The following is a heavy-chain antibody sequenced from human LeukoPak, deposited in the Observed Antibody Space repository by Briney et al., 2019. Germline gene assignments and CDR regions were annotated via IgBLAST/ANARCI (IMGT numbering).Heavy chain of an antibody. Sequence: GGSLRLSCAASGFTFSSYSMNWVRQAPGKGLEWVSSISSSSSYIYYADSVKGRFTISRDNAKNSLYLQMNSLRAEDTALYYCAKDMTPYGDYCWFDPWGQGTLVTVSS. J-gene: IGHJ5*02. CDR3: AKDMTPYGDYCWFDP. CDR1: GFTFSSYS. CDR2: ISSSSSYI. D-gene: IGHD4-17*01. V-gene: IGHV3-21*04.